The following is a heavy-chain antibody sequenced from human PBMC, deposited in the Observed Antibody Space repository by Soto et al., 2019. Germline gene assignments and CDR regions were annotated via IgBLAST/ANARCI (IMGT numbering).Heavy chain of an antibody. CDR1: GYTFTSYA. Sequence: ASVKVSCKASGYTFTSYAMHWVRQAPGQRLEWMGWINAGNGNTEYSQKFQGRVTITRDTSASTAYMELSSLRSEDTAVYYCARDDSSGYLYFDYWGQGTLVTVSS. CDR2: INAGNGNT. V-gene: IGHV1-3*01. CDR3: ARDDSSGYLYFDY. J-gene: IGHJ4*02. D-gene: IGHD3-22*01.